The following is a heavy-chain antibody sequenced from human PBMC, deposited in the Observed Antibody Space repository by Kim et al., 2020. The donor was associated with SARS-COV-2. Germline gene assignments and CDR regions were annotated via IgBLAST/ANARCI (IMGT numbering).Heavy chain of an antibody. J-gene: IGHJ4*02. CDR3: ARHLGLVTPLDY. Sequence: SETLSLTCTVSGGSISSSSYYWGWIRQPPGKGLEWIGSIYYSGSTYYNPSLKSRVTISVDTSKNQFSLKLSSVTAADTAVYYCARHLGLVTPLDYWGQGTLVTVSS. V-gene: IGHV4-39*01. D-gene: IGHD3-9*01. CDR2: IYYSGST. CDR1: GGSISSSSYY.